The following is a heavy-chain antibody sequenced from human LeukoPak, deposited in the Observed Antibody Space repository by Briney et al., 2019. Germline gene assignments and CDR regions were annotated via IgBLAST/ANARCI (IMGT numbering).Heavy chain of an antibody. Sequence: SETLSLTCTVSGGSISCYYWSWIRQPAGKGLEWIGRIYTSGSTNYNPSLKSRVTMSVDTSKNQFSLKLSSVTAADTAVYYCARDGDYYGSGSYHWFDPWGQGTLVTVSS. V-gene: IGHV4-4*07. D-gene: IGHD3-10*01. J-gene: IGHJ5*02. CDR1: GGSISCYY. CDR3: ARDGDYYGSGSYHWFDP. CDR2: IYTSGST.